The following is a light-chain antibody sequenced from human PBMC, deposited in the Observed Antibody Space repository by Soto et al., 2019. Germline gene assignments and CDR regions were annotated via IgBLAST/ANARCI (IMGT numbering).Light chain of an antibody. CDR2: DAS. CDR1: QSISSW. V-gene: IGKV1-5*01. Sequence: DIRMTQSPSTLSASVGDRVTITCRASQSISSWLAWYQQKPGKAPKLLIDDASSLESGVPSRFSGSGSGTEFTLTISSLQAEDGAVCYCQQYYTTPWTFGQGTKVDIK. J-gene: IGKJ1*01. CDR3: QQYYTTPWT.